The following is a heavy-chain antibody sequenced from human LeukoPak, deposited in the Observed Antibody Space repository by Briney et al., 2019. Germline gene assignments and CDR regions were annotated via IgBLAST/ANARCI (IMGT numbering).Heavy chain of an antibody. CDR1: GFTFSSYA. CDR2: MSYDGTNI. V-gene: IGHV3-30-3*01. J-gene: IGHJ4*02. D-gene: IGHD2-15*01. CDR3: ARDRESSSKGHFDC. Sequence: PGGSLRLSCAASGFTFSSYAMHWVRKAPGRRPEGVAVMSYDGTNIFYSDSVKGRFTISRDNSKNTLFLQMNSLGAEDTAVYYCARDRESSSKGHFDCWGQGTLVTVSS.